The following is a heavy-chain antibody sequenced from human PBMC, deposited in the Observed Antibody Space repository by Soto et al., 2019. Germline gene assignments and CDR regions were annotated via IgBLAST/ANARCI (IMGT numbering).Heavy chain of an antibody. CDR1: GGSISSYH. V-gene: IGHV4-30-4*01. CDR3: ARVRGIVGASWAWPKQGDYYYYGMDV. CDR2: IYYSGST. Sequence: PSETLSLTCTVSGGSISSYHWSWIRQPPGKGLEWIGYIYYSGSTYYNPSLKSRVTISVDTSKNQFSLKLSSVTAADTAVYYCARVRGIVGASWAWPKQGDYYYYGMDVWGQGTTVTVSS. D-gene: IGHD1-26*01. J-gene: IGHJ6*02.